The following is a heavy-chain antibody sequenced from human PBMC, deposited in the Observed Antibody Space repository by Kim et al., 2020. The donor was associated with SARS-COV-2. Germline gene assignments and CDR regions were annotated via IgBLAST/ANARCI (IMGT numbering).Heavy chain of an antibody. D-gene: IGHD6-13*01. Sequence: RFTISRDNSKNTLYLQMNSLRAEDTAVYYCAKQGGAAAGNYYYYYGMDVWGQGTTVTVSS. V-gene: IGHV3-33*06. J-gene: IGHJ6*02. CDR3: AKQGGAAAGNYYYYYGMDV.